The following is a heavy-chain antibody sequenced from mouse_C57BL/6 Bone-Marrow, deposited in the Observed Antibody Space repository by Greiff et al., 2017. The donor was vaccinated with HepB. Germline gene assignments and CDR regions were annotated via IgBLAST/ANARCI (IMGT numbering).Heavy chain of an antibody. CDR2: ISDGGSYT. CDR3: ARGRQLRPLDY. D-gene: IGHD3-2*02. J-gene: IGHJ2*01. V-gene: IGHV5-4*01. CDR1: GFTFSSYA. Sequence: VQLKESGGGLVKPGGSLKLSCAASGFTFSSYAMSWVRQTPEKRLEWVATISDGGSYTYYPDNVKGRFTISRDNAKNNLYLQMSHLKSEDTAMYYCARGRQLRPLDYWGQGTTLTVSS.